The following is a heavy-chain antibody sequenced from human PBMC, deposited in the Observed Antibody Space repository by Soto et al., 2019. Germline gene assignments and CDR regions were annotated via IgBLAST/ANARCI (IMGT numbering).Heavy chain of an antibody. J-gene: IGHJ6*02. D-gene: IGHD2-21*02. CDR3: AKERSLVVTAMDV. V-gene: IGHV3-23*01. CDR2: ISGSGGST. Sequence: PGGSLRLSCAASGFTFSDHYMAWVRQAPGKGLEWVSVISGSGGSTYYADSVKGRFTISRDNSKNTLYLQMNSLRAEDTAVYYCAKERSLVVTAMDVWGQGTTVPVSS. CDR1: GFTFSDHY.